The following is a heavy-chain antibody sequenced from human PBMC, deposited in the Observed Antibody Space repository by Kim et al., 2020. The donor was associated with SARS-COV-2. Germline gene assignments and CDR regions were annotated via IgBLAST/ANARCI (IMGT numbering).Heavy chain of an antibody. V-gene: IGHV4-59*09. D-gene: IGHD3-10*01. Sequence: RGRVTISVDTSKNQFSLKLGSVTAADTAVYYCARGSAWFGAYGYYYGMDVWGQGTTVTVSS. CDR3: ARGSAWFGAYGYYYGMDV. J-gene: IGHJ6*02.